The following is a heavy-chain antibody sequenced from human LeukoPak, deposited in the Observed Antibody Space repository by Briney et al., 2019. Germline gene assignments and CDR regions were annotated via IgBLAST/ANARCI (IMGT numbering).Heavy chain of an antibody. D-gene: IGHD3-22*01. CDR3: AKSIRVMIVVVLDAFDI. CDR1: GFTFSSYS. Sequence: PGGSLRLSCAVSGFTFSSYSMNWVRQAPGKGLEWVSYISSSSSTIYYADSVKGRFTISRDNAKNSLYLQMNSLRAEDTAVYYCAKSIRVMIVVVLDAFDIWGQGTMVTVSS. V-gene: IGHV3-48*04. J-gene: IGHJ3*02. CDR2: ISSSSSTI.